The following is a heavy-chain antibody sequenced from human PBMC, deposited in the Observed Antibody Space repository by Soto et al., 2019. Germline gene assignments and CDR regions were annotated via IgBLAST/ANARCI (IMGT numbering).Heavy chain of an antibody. CDR3: ARDAAVPGETDRFDY. CDR2: IYHSGSA. CDR1: GDSISSNVW. V-gene: IGHV4-4*02. J-gene: IGHJ4*02. D-gene: IGHD6-19*01. Sequence: SETLSLTCAVSGDSISSNVWWSWVRQPPGKGLGWIGEIYHSGSANFNPSLKSRVTMSVDTSKNQFSLKLNSVTAADTAMYYCARDAAVPGETDRFDYWGQGTLVTVSS.